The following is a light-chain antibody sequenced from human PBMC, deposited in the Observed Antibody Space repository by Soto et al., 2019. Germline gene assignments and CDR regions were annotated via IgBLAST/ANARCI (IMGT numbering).Light chain of an antibody. Sequence: DIVMTQSPDSLAVSLGERATINCKSSQSVLYSSNNKNYLAWYQQKPGQPPKLLIYWASTRESGVPDRFSGSGSGTDFTLTISSLQAEDVPVYYCQQYYSTQTFGQGTKVEIK. CDR3: QQYYSTQT. CDR1: QSVLYSSNNKNY. V-gene: IGKV4-1*01. CDR2: WAS. J-gene: IGKJ1*01.